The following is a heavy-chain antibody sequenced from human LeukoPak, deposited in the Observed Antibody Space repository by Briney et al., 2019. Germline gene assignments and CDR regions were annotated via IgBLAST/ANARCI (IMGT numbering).Heavy chain of an antibody. V-gene: IGHV4-39*01. J-gene: IGHJ4*02. D-gene: IGHD5-12*01. CDR2: IYYSGST. CDR1: GGSISSSSYY. CDR3: VRKGHGGYVSAYFDY. Sequence: SETLSLTCIVSGGSISSSSYYWGWIRQPPGKGLEWIGSIYYSGSTYYNPSLKSRVTISVDTSKSQFSLKLSSVTAAGTAVYYCVRKGHGGYVSAYFDYWGQGTLVTVSS.